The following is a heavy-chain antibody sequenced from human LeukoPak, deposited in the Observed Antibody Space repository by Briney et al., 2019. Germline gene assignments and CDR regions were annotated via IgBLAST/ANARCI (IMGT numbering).Heavy chain of an antibody. J-gene: IGHJ3*02. CDR2: IYYSGST. V-gene: IGHV4-59*01. CDR1: GGSISSYY. Sequence: SETLSLTCTVSGGSISSYYWSWIRQPPGKGLEWIGYIYYSGSTNYNPSLKSRVTISVDTSKNQFSLKLSSVTAADTAVYYCARDEHSDYYGSGDAFDIWGQGTMVTVSS. CDR3: ARDEHSDYYGSGDAFDI. D-gene: IGHD3-10*01.